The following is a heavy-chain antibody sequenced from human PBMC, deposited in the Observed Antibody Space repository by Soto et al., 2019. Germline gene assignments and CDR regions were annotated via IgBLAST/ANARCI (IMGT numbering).Heavy chain of an antibody. Sequence: ASVKVSCKASGYTFTSYAMHWVRQAPGQRLEWMGWINAGNGNTKYSQKFQGRVTITRDTSASTAYMELSSLRSEDTAVYYCARDQGWVATIYYFDYWGQGTLVTVSS. CDR3: ARDQGWVATIYYFDY. D-gene: IGHD5-12*01. CDR2: INAGNGNT. V-gene: IGHV1-3*01. J-gene: IGHJ4*02. CDR1: GYTFTSYA.